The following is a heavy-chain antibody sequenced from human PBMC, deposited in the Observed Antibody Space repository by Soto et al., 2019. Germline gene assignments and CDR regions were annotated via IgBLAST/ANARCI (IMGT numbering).Heavy chain of an antibody. J-gene: IGHJ4*02. Sequence: LRLSCAATGFTFSSYGMHWVRQTPGKGLEWVAAISYDGTYKYYADSVKGRFTISRDNSKNTLNLQLNSLKTEDTAVYYCARDRSLLHTTSRGCFDYWGLGTLVTVSS. CDR2: ISYDGTYK. CDR3: ARDRSLLHTTSRGCFDY. V-gene: IGHV3-30*03. D-gene: IGHD2-2*01. CDR1: GFTFSSYG.